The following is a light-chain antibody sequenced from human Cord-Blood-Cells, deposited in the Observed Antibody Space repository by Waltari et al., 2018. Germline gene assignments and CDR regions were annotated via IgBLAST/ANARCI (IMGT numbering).Light chain of an antibody. CDR3: SSYTSSSTLV. CDR1: TSAVGGHNY. Sequence: QSALTQPASVSGSPGHSITISCTGTTSAVGGHNYVSWYQQHPGKAPKLMIYEVSNRPSGVSNRFSGSKSGNTASLTISGLQAEDEADYYCSSYTSSSTLVFGTGTKVTVL. J-gene: IGLJ1*01. CDR2: EVS. V-gene: IGLV2-14*01.